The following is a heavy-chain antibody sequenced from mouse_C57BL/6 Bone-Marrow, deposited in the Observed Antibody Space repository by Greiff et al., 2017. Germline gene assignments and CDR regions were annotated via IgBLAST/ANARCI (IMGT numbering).Heavy chain of an antibody. J-gene: IGHJ1*03. CDR2: ISSGSSTI. Sequence: EVQLQQSGGGLVKPGGSLKLSCAASGFTFSDYGMHWVRQAPEKGLEWVAYISSGSSTIYYADTVKGRFTISRDNAKNTLFLQMTSLRSEDTARYYCARTTVAPYWYFDVWGTGTTVTVSS. V-gene: IGHV5-17*01. D-gene: IGHD1-1*01. CDR1: GFTFSDYG. CDR3: ARTTVAPYWYFDV.